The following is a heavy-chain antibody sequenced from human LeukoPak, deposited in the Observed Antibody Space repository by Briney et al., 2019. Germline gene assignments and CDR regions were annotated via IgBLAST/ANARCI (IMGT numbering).Heavy chain of an antibody. V-gene: IGHV3-23*01. D-gene: IGHD2-8*01. Sequence: GGSLRLSCAVSGITLSNYGMSWVRQAPGKGLEWVSSISGSGGRTDYADSVKGRFTISRDNSKNTLYLQMSSLRADDTAMYYCAKGRGHCINGVCHNYYYMDVWGKGTTVTVS. J-gene: IGHJ6*03. CDR2: ISGSGGRT. CDR3: AKGRGHCINGVCHNYYYMDV. CDR1: GITLSNYG.